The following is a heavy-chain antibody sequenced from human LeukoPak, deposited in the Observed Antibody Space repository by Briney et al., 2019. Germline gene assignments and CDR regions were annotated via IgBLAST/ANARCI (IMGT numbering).Heavy chain of an antibody. CDR1: GASISRYY. V-gene: IGHV4-59*08. D-gene: IGHD4-23*01. J-gene: IGHJ4*02. Sequence: PSETLSLPCTVPGASISRYYWSWIRQPPGKGLEWIGYIYYSGSTNYNPSLKSRVTISVDTSKNQFSLKLSSVTAADTAVYYCASWGDYGGSFDYWGQGTLVTVSS. CDR3: ASWGDYGGSFDY. CDR2: IYYSGST.